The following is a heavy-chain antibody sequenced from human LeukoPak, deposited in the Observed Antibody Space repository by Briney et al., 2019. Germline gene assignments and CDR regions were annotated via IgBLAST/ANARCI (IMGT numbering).Heavy chain of an antibody. V-gene: IGHV1-18*01. CDR3: ARDGVVSSSSPPSFYYYYYYMDV. CDR2: ISAYNGNT. CDR1: GYTFTSYG. Sequence: ASVKVSCKASGYTFTSYGISWERQAPGQGLEWMGWISAYNGNTNYAQKLQGRVTMTTDTSTSTAYMELRSLRSDDTAVYYCARDGVVSSSSPPSFYYYYYYMDVWGKGTTVTVSS. J-gene: IGHJ6*03. D-gene: IGHD6-6*01.